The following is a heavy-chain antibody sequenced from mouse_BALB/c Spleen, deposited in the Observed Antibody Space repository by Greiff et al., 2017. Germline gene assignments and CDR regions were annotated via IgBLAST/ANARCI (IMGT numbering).Heavy chain of an antibody. CDR3: ARAFTTVSYAMDY. V-gene: IGHV3-8*02. D-gene: IGHD1-1*01. J-gene: IGHJ4*01. CDR2: ISYSGST. Sequence: EVKLVESGPSLVKPSQTLSLTCSVTGDSITSGYWNWIRKFPGNKLEYMGYISYSGSTYYNPSLKSRISITRDTSKNQYYLQLNSVTTEDTATYYCARAFTTVSYAMDYWGQGTSVTVSS. CDR1: GDSITSGY.